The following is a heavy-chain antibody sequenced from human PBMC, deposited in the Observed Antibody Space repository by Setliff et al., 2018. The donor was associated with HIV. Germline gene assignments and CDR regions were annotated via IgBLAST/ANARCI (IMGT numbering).Heavy chain of an antibody. D-gene: IGHD5-12*01. J-gene: IGHJ4*02. Sequence: ASVKVSCKASGYTFTSYYMHWVRQAPGQGLEWMGIINPSGDSTSYAQKFQGRVTMTRDTSTNTVYMELSSLRSEDTAVYYCARGMGYVGYDWGLPWAPFDSWGQGTLVTVSS. CDR2: INPSGDST. V-gene: IGHV1-46*01. CDR3: ARGMGYVGYDWGLPWAPFDS. CDR1: GYTFTSYY.